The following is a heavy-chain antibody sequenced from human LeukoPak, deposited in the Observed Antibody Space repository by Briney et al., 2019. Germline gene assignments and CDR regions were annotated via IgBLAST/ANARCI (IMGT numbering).Heavy chain of an antibody. D-gene: IGHD5-24*01. Sequence: GGSLRLSCAASGFTFSSYSMNWVRQAPGKGLEWVSYISSSSTIYYADSVKGRFTISRDNAKNSLYLQMNSLRAEDTAVYYCARGGGYNDYWGQGTLVTVSS. CDR3: ARGGGYNDY. CDR2: ISSSSTI. V-gene: IGHV3-48*01. J-gene: IGHJ4*02. CDR1: GFTFSSYS.